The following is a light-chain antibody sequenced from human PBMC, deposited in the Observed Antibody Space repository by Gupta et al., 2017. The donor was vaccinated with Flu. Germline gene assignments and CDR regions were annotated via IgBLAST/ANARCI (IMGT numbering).Light chain of an antibody. CDR2: EVS. CDR1: SSDVGTFNL. Sequence: ALTQPASLTGSPGQSITLSCSGTSSDVGTFNLVSWYQQHPGEAPQLLISEVSKRPSGVSTRFSGSKSGNTASLTISGLQAEDEADYYCCSYAGSSILVFGGGTKLTVL. CDR3: CSYAGSSILV. J-gene: IGLJ3*02. V-gene: IGLV2-23*02.